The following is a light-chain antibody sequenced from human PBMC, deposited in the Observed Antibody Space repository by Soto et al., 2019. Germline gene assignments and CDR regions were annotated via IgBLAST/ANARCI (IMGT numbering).Light chain of an antibody. CDR3: SSYTSSSTNV. J-gene: IGLJ1*01. V-gene: IGLV2-14*01. Sequence: QSALTQPASVSGSPGQSITISCTGTSSDVGGYNYVSWYQQHPGKAPKLMIYDVSNRPSGVSNRFPGSKSGNTASLTISGLQAEDEADYYCSSYTSSSTNVFGTGTKGTVL. CDR1: SSDVGGYNY. CDR2: DVS.